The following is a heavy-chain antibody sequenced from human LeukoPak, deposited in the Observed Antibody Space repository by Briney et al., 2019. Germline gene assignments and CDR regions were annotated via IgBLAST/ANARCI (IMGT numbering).Heavy chain of an antibody. D-gene: IGHD1-1*01. CDR2: ISASGSNI. CDR1: GFPFSSYS. J-gene: IGHJ4*02. CDR3: VRVRGTYFDF. Sequence: GGSLRLSCAASGFPFSSYSMNWVRQAPGKGLEWVSYISASGSNIYYLDSVKGRFTVSRDNAMNSLFLQMDRPRAEDTAVYYCVRVRGTYFDFWGQGTLVTVSS. V-gene: IGHV3-48*01.